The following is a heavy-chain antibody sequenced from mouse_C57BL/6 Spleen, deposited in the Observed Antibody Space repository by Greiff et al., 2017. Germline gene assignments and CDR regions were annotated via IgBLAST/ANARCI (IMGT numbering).Heavy chain of an antibody. V-gene: IGHV5-6*01. D-gene: IGHD1-1*01. CDR2: ISSGGSYT. CDR3: ARGDYYGSSYDAMDY. Sequence: EVQRVESGGDLVKPGGSLKLSCAASGFTFSSYGMSWVRQTPDKRLAWVATISSGGSYTYYPDSVKGRFTISRDNAKNTLYLQMSSLKSEDTAMYYCARGDYYGSSYDAMDYWGQGTSVTVSS. J-gene: IGHJ4*01. CDR1: GFTFSSYG.